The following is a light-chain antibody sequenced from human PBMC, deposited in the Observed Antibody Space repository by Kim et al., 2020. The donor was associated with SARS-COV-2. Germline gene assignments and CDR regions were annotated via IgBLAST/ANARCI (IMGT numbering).Light chain of an antibody. V-gene: IGLV3-9*01. CDR3: QGWDSSSVV. CDR2: RDS. CDR1: NIGIRN. Sequence: SGAQGRSARVTCGANNIGIRNGHWFRQKPGQAPVLCSYRDSIRPSGIPERFSGSNSGNTATLTISTGRVGDEADYYCQGWDSSSVVFGGGTQRTVL. J-gene: IGLJ3*02.